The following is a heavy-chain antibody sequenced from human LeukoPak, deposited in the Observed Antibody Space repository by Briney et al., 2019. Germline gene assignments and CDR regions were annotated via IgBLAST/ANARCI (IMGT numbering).Heavy chain of an antibody. D-gene: IGHD3-9*01. Sequence: GGSLRLSCAASGFTFSDYYVSWIRQAPGKGLEWVSYISSSGSTIYYADSVKGRFTISRDNAKNSLYRQMNSLRAEDTAAYYCARGRYFDWYQFDYWGQGTLVTVSS. CDR2: ISSSGSTI. V-gene: IGHV3-11*01. CDR3: ARGRYFDWYQFDY. J-gene: IGHJ4*02. CDR1: GFTFSDYY.